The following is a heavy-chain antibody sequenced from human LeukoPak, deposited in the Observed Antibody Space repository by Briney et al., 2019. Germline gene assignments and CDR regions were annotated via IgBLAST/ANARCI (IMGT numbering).Heavy chain of an antibody. J-gene: IGHJ6*03. CDR3: ANYGDYVEDYYYMDV. CDR1: GGSISSSSYY. V-gene: IGHV4-39*01. Sequence: PSETLSLTCTVSGGSISSSSYYWGWIRQPPGKGLEWIGSIYYSGSTYYNPSLKSRVTISVDTSKNQFSLKLSSVTAADTAVYYCANYGDYVEDYYYMDVWGKGTTVTVS. CDR2: IYYSGST. D-gene: IGHD4-17*01.